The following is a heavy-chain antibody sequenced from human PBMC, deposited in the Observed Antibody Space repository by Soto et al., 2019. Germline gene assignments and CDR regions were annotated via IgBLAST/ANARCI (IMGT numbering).Heavy chain of an antibody. V-gene: IGHV3-9*01. CDR1: GFTFDDYA. CDR3: AKDYRSGYYYFDY. Sequence: EVQLVESGGGLVQPGRSLRLSCAASGFTFDDYAMHWVRQAPGKGLEWVSGISWNSGSIGYADSVKGRFTISRDNAKNSLYLQMNSLRAEDTALYYCAKDYRSGYYYFDYWGQGTLVTVSS. CDR2: ISWNSGSI. D-gene: IGHD3-3*01. J-gene: IGHJ4*02.